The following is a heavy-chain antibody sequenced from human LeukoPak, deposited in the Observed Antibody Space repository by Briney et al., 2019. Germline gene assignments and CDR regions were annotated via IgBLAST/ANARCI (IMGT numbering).Heavy chain of an antibody. J-gene: IGHJ4*02. D-gene: IGHD6-19*01. CDR2: IYYSGST. Sequence: SQTLSLTCTVSGGSISSGDYYWSWIRQPPGKGLEWIGYIYYSGSTNYNPSLKSRVTISVDTSKNQFSLKLSSVTAADTAVYYCARYSSGWYGGFDYWGQGTLVTVSS. V-gene: IGHV4-30-4*01. CDR3: ARYSSGWYGGFDY. CDR1: GGSISSGDYY.